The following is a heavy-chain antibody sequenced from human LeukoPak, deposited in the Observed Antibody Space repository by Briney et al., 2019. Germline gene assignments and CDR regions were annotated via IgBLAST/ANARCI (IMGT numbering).Heavy chain of an antibody. Sequence: SETLSLTCAVYGGSFSDYYWSWIRQPPGKGLEWIGEINHSGSTNYNPSLKSRVTISVDTSKNQFSLKLSSVTAADTAVYYCARAGYYYDSSVYYRFDPWGQGTLVTVSS. J-gene: IGHJ5*02. CDR1: GGSFSDYY. CDR3: ARAGYYYDSSVYYRFDP. V-gene: IGHV4-34*01. D-gene: IGHD3-22*01. CDR2: INHSGST.